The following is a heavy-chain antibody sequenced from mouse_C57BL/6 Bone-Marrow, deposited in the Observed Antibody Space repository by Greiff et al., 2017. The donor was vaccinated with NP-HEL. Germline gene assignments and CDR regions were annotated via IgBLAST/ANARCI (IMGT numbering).Heavy chain of an antibody. CDR3: AREGNYGYDEDY. D-gene: IGHD2-2*01. CDR1: GFTFSDYG. CDR2: ISSGSSTI. Sequence: EVQLVESGGGLVKPGGSLKLSCAASGFTFSDYGMHWVRQAPEKGLEWVAYISSGSSTIYYADTVKGRFTISRDNAKNTLFLQMTSLRSEDTAMYYCAREGNYGYDEDYWGQGTTLTVSS. J-gene: IGHJ2*01. V-gene: IGHV5-17*01.